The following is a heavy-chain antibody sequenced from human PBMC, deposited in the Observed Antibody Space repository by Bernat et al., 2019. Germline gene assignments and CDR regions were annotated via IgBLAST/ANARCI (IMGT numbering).Heavy chain of an antibody. CDR2: ISSSSSYI. J-gene: IGHJ5*02. D-gene: IGHD3-16*02. Sequence: EVQLVESGGGLVKPGGSLRLSCAASGFTFSSYSMNWVRQAPGKGLEWVSSISSSSSYIYYAASVKGRFTISRDNAKNSLYLQMNSLRAEDTAVYYCASYSYDYVWGSYPDNWFDPWGQGTLVTVSS. CDR1: GFTFSSYS. CDR3: ASYSYDYVWGSYPDNWFDP. V-gene: IGHV3-21*01.